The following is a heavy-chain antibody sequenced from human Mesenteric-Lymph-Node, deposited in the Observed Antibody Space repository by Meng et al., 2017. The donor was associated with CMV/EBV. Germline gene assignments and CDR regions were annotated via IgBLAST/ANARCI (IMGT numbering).Heavy chain of an antibody. Sequence: GESLKISCAASGFTFSNYDMQWVRQAPGKGLEWVAFIRSDGNKINYADSVKGRFTISRDNSKNTLYLQMNSLRAEDTAVYYCARASEPYSSGWYDWFDPWGQGTLVTVSS. CDR3: ARASEPYSSGWYDWFDP. CDR2: IRSDGNKI. D-gene: IGHD6-19*01. V-gene: IGHV3-30*02. J-gene: IGHJ5*02. CDR1: GFTFSNYD.